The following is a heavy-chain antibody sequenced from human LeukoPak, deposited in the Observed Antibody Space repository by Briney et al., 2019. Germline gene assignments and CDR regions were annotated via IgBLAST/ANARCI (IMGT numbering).Heavy chain of an antibody. Sequence: ASVKVSCKASGGTFSSYAISWVRQAPGQGLEWMGGIIPIFGTANYAQKFQGRVTITADESTSTAYMELSSLRSEDTAVYYCARDTRLYCSSTSCYEGMGYWGQGTLVTVSS. CDR3: ARDTRLYCSSTSCYEGMGY. V-gene: IGHV1-69*13. J-gene: IGHJ4*02. CDR2: IIPIFGTA. CDR1: GGTFSSYA. D-gene: IGHD2-2*01.